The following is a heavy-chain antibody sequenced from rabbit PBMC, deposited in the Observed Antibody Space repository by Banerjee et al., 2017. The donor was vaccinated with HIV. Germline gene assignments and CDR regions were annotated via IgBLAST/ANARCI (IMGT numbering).Heavy chain of an antibody. CDR1: EFSFSSSYY. Sequence: QSLEESGGDLVKPGASLTLTCTASEFSFSSSYYMCWVRQAPGKGLEWIGCIYTGDGNTYYASWAKGRFTISKTSSTTMTLQMTSLTAADTATYFCGRSSYAGYAGYGYGFNLWGQGTLVTVS. CDR2: IYTGDGNT. D-gene: IGHD7-1*01. CDR3: GRSSYAGYAGYGYGFNL. V-gene: IGHV1S40*01. J-gene: IGHJ4*01.